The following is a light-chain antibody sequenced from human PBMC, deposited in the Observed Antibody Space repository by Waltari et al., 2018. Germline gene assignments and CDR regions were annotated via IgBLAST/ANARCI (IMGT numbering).Light chain of an antibody. CDR2: DVT. J-gene: IGLJ3*02. CDR3: SSYSGTYTLL. CDR1: NYDVGYYNY. Sequence: QSALTQPRSVSESPGQSVTISCTGTNYDVGYYNYVSWYQHHPGKAPKLMISDVTKRPSWVPVRFSGPKYGNTASLTISGLQAEDEADYYCSSYSGTYTLLFGGGTKLTVL. V-gene: IGLV2-11*01.